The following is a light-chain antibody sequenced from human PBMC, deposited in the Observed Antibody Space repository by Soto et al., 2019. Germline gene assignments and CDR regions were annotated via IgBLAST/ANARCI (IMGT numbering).Light chain of an antibody. V-gene: IGLV2-23*01. J-gene: IGLJ1*01. CDR3: CSSAPESTYV. Sequence: QSALTQPASVSGSPGQSITISCTGTSSDVGSYNLVSWYQQHPGKAPKLMIYKGTQRPSGVSSRFSGSTSGNAASLTISGLQADDEADYFCCSSAPESTYVFGTGTQLTVL. CDR1: SSDVGSYNL. CDR2: KGT.